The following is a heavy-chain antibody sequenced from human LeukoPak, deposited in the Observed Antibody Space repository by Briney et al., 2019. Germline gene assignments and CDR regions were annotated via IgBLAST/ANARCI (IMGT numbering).Heavy chain of an antibody. Sequence: GRSLRLSCAASGFIFSNDAMHWVRQAPGKGLEWVAFIWFDGSNKHYADSVKGRFTISRDNSEDTLYLQMNSLRAEDTAVYYCAEPEGGYYDIRPDWGQGTLVTVSS. J-gene: IGHJ4*02. CDR1: GFIFSNDA. D-gene: IGHD3-22*01. CDR2: IWFDGSNK. V-gene: IGHV3-33*06. CDR3: AEPEGGYYDIRPD.